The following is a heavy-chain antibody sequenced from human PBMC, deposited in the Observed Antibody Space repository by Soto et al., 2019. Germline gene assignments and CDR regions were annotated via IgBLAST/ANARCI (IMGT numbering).Heavy chain of an antibody. Sequence: GGSVRLSCAASGFTFSSYAMHWVRQAPGKGLEWVAVISYDGSNKYYADSVKGRFTISRDNSKNTLYLQMNSLRAEDTALYYCAREDDTYSTGWYGFDHWGQGSLVTVSS. CDR3: AREDDTYSTGWYGFDH. CDR2: ISYDGSNK. J-gene: IGHJ4*02. V-gene: IGHV3-30-3*01. D-gene: IGHD6-19*01. CDR1: GFTFSSYA.